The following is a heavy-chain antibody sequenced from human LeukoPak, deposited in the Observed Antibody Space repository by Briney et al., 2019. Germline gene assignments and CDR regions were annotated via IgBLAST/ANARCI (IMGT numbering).Heavy chain of an antibody. Sequence: ASVKVSCKASGYTFTSYDINWVRQATGQGLEWMGWMNPSSGNTGYAQKFQGRVNMTRNTSKSTAYMELNSLRSEDTAVYYCARTRGYSYGYVDYWGQGTLVTVSS. D-gene: IGHD5-18*01. J-gene: IGHJ4*02. V-gene: IGHV1-8*01. CDR2: MNPSSGNT. CDR1: GYTFTSYD. CDR3: ARTRGYSYGYVDY.